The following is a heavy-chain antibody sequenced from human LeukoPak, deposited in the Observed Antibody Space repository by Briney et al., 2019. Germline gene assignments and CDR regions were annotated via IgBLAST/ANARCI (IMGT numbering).Heavy chain of an antibody. CDR1: GYTFTGYY. Sequence: GASVKVSCKASGYTFTGYYMHWVRQAPGQGLEGMGWINPNSGGTNYAQKFQGRVTMTRDTSISTAYMELSRLRSDDTAVYYCARDLDCSSTSCYHYYYNGMDVWGQGTTVTVSS. CDR3: ARDLDCSSTSCYHYYYNGMDV. CDR2: INPNSGGT. J-gene: IGHJ6*02. D-gene: IGHD2-2*01. V-gene: IGHV1-2*02.